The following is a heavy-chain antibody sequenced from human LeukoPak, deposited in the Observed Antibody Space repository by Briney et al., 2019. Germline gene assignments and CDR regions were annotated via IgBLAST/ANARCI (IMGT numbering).Heavy chain of an antibody. CDR3: AKERAAYFDY. CDR1: GFTFSSYG. J-gene: IGHJ4*02. CDR2: ISYDGSNK. Sequence: GSLRLSCAASGFTFSSYGMHWVRQAPGKGLEWVAVISYDGSNKYYADSVKGRFTISRDNSKNTLYLQMNSLRAEDTAVYYCAKERAAYFDYWGQGTLVTVSS. D-gene: IGHD6-25*01. V-gene: IGHV3-30*18.